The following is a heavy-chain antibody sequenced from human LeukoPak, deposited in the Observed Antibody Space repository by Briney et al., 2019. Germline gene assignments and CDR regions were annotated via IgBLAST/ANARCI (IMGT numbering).Heavy chain of an antibody. CDR2: INPNSGGT. V-gene: IGHV1-2*02. J-gene: IGHJ4*02. CDR1: GYTFTGYY. D-gene: IGHD3-3*01. Sequence: ASVKVSCKASGYTFTGYYMHWVRQAPGQGLEWMGWINPNSGGTNYAQKFQGRVTMTRDTSISTAYMELSRLRSDDTAVYYCARHRYDFWSGYHDYWGQGTLLTVSS. CDR3: ARHRYDFWSGYHDY.